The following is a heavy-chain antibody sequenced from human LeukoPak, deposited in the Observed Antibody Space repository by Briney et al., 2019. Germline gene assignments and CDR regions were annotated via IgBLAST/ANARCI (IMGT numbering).Heavy chain of an antibody. Sequence: SETLSLTCAVYGVSFSGYYWSWIRQPPGKGLEWIGEINRGGSTNYNPSLKSRVTISVDTSKNQFSLKLSSVTAADTAVYYCARGYGSGSYYGYWGQGTLVTVSS. V-gene: IGHV4-34*01. CDR2: INRGGST. CDR3: ARGYGSGSYYGY. J-gene: IGHJ4*02. CDR1: GVSFSGYY. D-gene: IGHD3-10*01.